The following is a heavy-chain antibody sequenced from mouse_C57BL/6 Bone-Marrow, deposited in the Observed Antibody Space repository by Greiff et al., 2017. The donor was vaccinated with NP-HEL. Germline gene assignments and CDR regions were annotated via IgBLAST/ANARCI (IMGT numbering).Heavy chain of an antibody. J-gene: IGHJ3*01. D-gene: IGHD2-3*01. V-gene: IGHV1-64*01. Sequence: QVQLKQPGAELVKPGASVKLSCKASGYTFTSYWMHWVKQRPGQGLEWIGMIHPNSGSTNYNEKFKSKATLTVDKSSSTAYMQLSSLTSEDAAVYYCVDGCCVAYWGRGNLVTVTA. CDR1: GYTFTSYW. CDR3: VDGCCVAY. CDR2: IHPNSGST.